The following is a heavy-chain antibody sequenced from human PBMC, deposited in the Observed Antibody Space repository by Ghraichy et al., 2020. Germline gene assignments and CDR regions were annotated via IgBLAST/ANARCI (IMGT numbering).Heavy chain of an antibody. CDR3: ASRYCSSTSCYAGGAQAEDYYGMDV. V-gene: IGHV1-69*04. CDR1: GGTFSSYA. CDR2: IIPILGIA. Sequence: SVKVSCKASGGTFSSYAISWVRQAPGQGLEWMGRIIPILGIANYAQKFQGRVTITADKSTSTAYMELSSLRSEDTAVYYCASRYCSSTSCYAGGAQAEDYYGMDVWGQGTTVTVSS. J-gene: IGHJ6*02. D-gene: IGHD2-2*01.